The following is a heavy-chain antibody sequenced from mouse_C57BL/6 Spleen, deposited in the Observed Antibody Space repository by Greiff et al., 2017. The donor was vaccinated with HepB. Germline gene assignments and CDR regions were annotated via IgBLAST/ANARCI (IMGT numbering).Heavy chain of an antibody. CDR3: ARGGDGYPYYAIDY. D-gene: IGHD2-3*01. CDR2: IDPSDSET. J-gene: IGHJ4*01. V-gene: IGHV1-52*01. CDR1: GYTFTSYW. Sequence: QVQLQQPGAELVRPGSSVKLSCKASGYTFTSYWMHWVKQRPIQGLEWIGNIDPSDSETHYNQKFKDKATLTVDKSSSTAYMQLSSLTSEDSAVYYCARGGDGYPYYAIDYWGQGTSVTVSS.